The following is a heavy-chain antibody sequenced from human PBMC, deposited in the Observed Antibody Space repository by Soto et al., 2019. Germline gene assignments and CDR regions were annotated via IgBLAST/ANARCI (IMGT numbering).Heavy chain of an antibody. V-gene: IGHV4-59*01. D-gene: IGHD1-1*01. CDR3: ARGATPPICDY. J-gene: IGHJ4*02. Sequence: PSETLSLTCTVPGGSISSYYWSWIRQPPGKGLEWIGYIYYSGSTNYNPSLKSRVTISVDTPKNQFSLKLSSVTAADTAVYYCARGATPPICDYWGQGTLVTVSS. CDR1: GGSISSYY. CDR2: IYYSGST.